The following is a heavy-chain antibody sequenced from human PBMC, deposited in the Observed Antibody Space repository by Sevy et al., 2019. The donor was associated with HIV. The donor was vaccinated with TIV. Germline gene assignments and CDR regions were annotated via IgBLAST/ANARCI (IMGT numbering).Heavy chain of an antibody. CDR1: GYTFTDYY. Sequence: ASVKVSCKGSGYTFTDYYMHWVRQAPGQGLEWMGWINPNSGGINYAQKFQGWVTMSRDTSISTAYMELSRLRSDDTAVYYCARGNYVWGSYRYTHYCDYWGQGTLVTVSS. CDR3: ARGNYVWGSYRYTHYCDY. V-gene: IGHV1-2*04. D-gene: IGHD3-16*02. J-gene: IGHJ4*02. CDR2: INPNSGGI.